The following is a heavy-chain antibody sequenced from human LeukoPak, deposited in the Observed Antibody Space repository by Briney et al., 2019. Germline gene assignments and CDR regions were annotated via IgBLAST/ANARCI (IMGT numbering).Heavy chain of an antibody. CDR2: IIPIFGTA. Sequence: SVKVSCKASGGTFSSYAISWVRQAPGQGLEWLGRIIPIFGTANYAQKFQGRVTITTDESTSTAYMELSSLRSEDTAVYYCASRYYYDSSEDIWGQGTMVTVSS. J-gene: IGHJ3*02. CDR3: ASRYYYDSSEDI. D-gene: IGHD3-22*01. V-gene: IGHV1-69*05. CDR1: GGTFSSYA.